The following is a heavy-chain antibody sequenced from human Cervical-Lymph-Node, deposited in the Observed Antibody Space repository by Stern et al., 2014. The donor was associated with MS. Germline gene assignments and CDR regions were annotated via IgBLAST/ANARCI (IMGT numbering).Heavy chain of an antibody. CDR2: IYHSGTT. CDR1: GGSISSFNW. CDR3: ARAAEWELRAFEI. D-gene: IGHD1-26*01. V-gene: IGHV4-4*02. J-gene: IGHJ3*02. Sequence: QVQLQESGPGLVKPLGTLSLSCAVSGGSISSFNWWTWVRQSPGKGLEWIGEIYHSGTTNYNPSLKSRVAISVDKSKNQFSLRLTSMTAADTAVYYCARAAEWELRAFEIWGPGTVVIVSS.